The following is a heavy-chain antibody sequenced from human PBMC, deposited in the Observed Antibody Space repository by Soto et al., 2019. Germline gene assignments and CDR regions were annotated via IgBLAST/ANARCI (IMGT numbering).Heavy chain of an antibody. V-gene: IGHV4-59*08. J-gene: IGHJ4*02. CDR3: ARHNYGSGSTYFDY. D-gene: IGHD3-10*01. CDR2: IYYTGST. Sequence: SETLSLTCTVSGVSIRSSYWSWIWQPPGKGLEWIGYIYYTGSTKYNPSLESRVTISVDTSKNQFSLKLNSMTAADTAVYYCARHNYGSGSTYFDYWGQGTLVTVSS. CDR1: GVSIRSSY.